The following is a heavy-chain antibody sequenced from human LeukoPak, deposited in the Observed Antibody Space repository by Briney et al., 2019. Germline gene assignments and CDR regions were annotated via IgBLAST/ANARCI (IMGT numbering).Heavy chain of an antibody. CDR1: GGSFSGYY. J-gene: IGHJ3*02. Sequence: KPSETLSLTCAVYGGSFSGYYWSWIHQPPGKGLEWIGEINHSGSTNYNPSLKSRVTISADTSKNQFSLKLSSVTAADTAIYYCAREGGSLRYFDWLPHDAFDIWGQGTMVTVSS. V-gene: IGHV4-34*01. CDR3: AREGGSLRYFDWLPHDAFDI. D-gene: IGHD3-9*01. CDR2: INHSGST.